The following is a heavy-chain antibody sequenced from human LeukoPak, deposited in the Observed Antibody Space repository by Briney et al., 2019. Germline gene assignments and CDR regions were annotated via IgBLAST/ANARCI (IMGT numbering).Heavy chain of an antibody. D-gene: IGHD1-26*01. V-gene: IGHV3-30*14. J-gene: IGHJ4*02. CDR3: ARGGAPFDY. Sequence: GGSLRLSCAASGFPFGSYDMHWVRQAPGKGLEWVAVSPFDGPSKYNSDTVKGRFTISRDTSKSTLCLQMNSLTTADTAVYYCARGGAPFDYWGQGTQVAVSA. CDR1: GFPFGSYD. CDR2: SPFDGPSK.